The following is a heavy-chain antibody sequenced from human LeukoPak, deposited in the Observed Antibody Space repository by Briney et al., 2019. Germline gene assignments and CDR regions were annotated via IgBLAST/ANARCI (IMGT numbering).Heavy chain of an antibody. CDR2: IYYSGST. V-gene: IGHV4-59*01. D-gene: IGHD3-22*01. CDR3: ARGYYDSSGYYYCGY. J-gene: IGHJ4*02. Sequence: PSETLTLTCTASGVSISSYYWSWIRQPPGKGLEWIGYIYYSGSTNYNPSLKSRVTISVDTSKNQFSLKLSSVTAADTAVYYCARGYYDSSGYYYCGYWGQGTLVTVS. CDR1: GVSISSYY.